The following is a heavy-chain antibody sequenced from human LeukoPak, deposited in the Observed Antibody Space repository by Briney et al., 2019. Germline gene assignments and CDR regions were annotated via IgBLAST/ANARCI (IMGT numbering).Heavy chain of an antibody. D-gene: IGHD5-24*01. CDR2: KWYDGSNK. Sequence: GGSLRLSCAASGFTLISYGMHCFRQAPGKERQWLAVKWYDGSNKYYTDSVKGRFTISRDNSKNTLYLQMNSLRAEDTAVYYCARDRGVEMATITGIFDYWGQGTLVTVCS. V-gene: IGHV3-33*01. CDR3: ARDRGVEMATITGIFDY. CDR1: GFTLISYG. J-gene: IGHJ4*02.